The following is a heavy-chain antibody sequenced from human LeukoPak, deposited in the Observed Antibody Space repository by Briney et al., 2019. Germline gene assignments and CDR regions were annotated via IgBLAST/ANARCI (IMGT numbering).Heavy chain of an antibody. Sequence: GGSLRLSCAASGFTFSSYSMNWVRQAPGKGLEWVSYINPAGTSTYYADSVKGRFTISRDAAKNSLYLQMNSLRVEDTALYYCVRDFSGESGYGGYWGPGTLVTVSS. J-gene: IGHJ4*02. CDR2: INPAGTST. V-gene: IGHV3-21*05. CDR1: GFTFSSYS. CDR3: VRDFSGESGYGGY. D-gene: IGHD5-12*01.